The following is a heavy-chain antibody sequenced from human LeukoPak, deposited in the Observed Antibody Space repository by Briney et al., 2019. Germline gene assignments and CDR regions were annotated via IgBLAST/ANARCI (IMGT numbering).Heavy chain of an antibody. V-gene: IGHV1-69*05. CDR2: IIPIFGTA. J-gene: IGHJ5*02. CDR1: GGTFSNYA. Sequence: SVKVSCKASGGTFSNYAISWVRQAHGQGLDWLGGIIPIFGTAKYAQKFQGRVTITTDEATTTAYMELISLRSEDTAVYYCARRQALRGRHRAFDPWGQGTLVTVTS. CDR3: ARRQALRGRHRAFDP. D-gene: IGHD6-25*01.